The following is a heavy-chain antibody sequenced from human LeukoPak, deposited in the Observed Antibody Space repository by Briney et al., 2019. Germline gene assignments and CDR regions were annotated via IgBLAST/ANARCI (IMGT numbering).Heavy chain of an antibody. D-gene: IGHD3-22*01. CDR2: ISGSGGST. CDR1: GFTFSSYA. CDR3: AKGTYYYDSSGYHDY. V-gene: IGHV3-23*01. Sequence: GGSLSLSCAASGFTFSSYAMRWVRGAPGKGLEWLTAISGSGGSTYYADSVKGRFTISRDKSKNTLYLKMNSLRAEDTAVYYCAKGTYYYDSSGYHDYWGQGTLVTVSS. J-gene: IGHJ4*02.